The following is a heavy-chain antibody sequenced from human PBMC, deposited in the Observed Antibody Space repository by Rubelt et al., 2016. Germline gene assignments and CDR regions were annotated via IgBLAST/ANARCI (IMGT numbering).Heavy chain of an antibody. D-gene: IGHD2-15*01. V-gene: IGHV3-7*01. CDR1: GFTFDDYA. Sequence: EVQLVESGGGVVQPGRSLRLSCAASGFTFDDYAMHWVRQAPGKGLEWVANIKPDGSEAYYIDHLKGRFNMSRDNAKKSIYLQMNSLRAEDTAVYYCASGCPQGYCSGGSSSNWFDPVGQGTLVIVSS. J-gene: IGHJ5*02. CDR2: IKPDGSEA. CDR3: ASGCPQGYCSGGSSSNWFDP.